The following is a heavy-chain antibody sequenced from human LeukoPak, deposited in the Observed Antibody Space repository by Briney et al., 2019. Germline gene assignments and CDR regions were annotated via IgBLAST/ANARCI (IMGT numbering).Heavy chain of an antibody. J-gene: IGHJ5*02. CDR2: VSGSGGST. Sequence: PGGSLRLSCAASGFTFSSYGMSWVRQAPGKGLEWVSAVSGSGGSTYYADSVKGRFTISRDNSKNTLYLQMNSLRAEDTAVYYCARAGGRSWFDPWGQGTLVTVSS. CDR1: GFTFSSYG. CDR3: ARAGGRSWFDP. V-gene: IGHV3-23*01.